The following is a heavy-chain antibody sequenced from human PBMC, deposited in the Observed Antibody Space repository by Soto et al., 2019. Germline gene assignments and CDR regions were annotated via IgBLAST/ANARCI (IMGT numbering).Heavy chain of an antibody. CDR3: ARWGSGWYYFDY. D-gene: IGHD6-19*01. Sequence: QVQLQQWGAGLLKPSETLSLTCAVYGGSFSGYYWSWIRQPPGKGLEWIGEINHSGSTNYNQSLKSRVTISVDTSKNQFSLKLSSVTAADTAVYYCARWGSGWYYFDYWGQGTLVTVSS. CDR1: GGSFSGYY. CDR2: INHSGST. J-gene: IGHJ4*02. V-gene: IGHV4-34*01.